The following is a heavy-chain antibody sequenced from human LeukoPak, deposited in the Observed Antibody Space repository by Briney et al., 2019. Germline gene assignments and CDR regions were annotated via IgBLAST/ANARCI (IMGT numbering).Heavy chain of an antibody. V-gene: IGHV3-30*18. J-gene: IGHJ4*02. D-gene: IGHD3-10*01. Sequence: QVQLVESGGGVVQPGRSLRLSCAASGFTFSSYGMHWVRQAPGKGLEWVAVISYDGSNKYYADSVKGRFTISRDNSKNTLYLQMNSLRAEDTAVYYCAKGAMIRGVTLYDDWGQGTLVTVSS. CDR2: ISYDGSNK. CDR3: AKGAMIRGVTLYDD. CDR1: GFTFSSYG.